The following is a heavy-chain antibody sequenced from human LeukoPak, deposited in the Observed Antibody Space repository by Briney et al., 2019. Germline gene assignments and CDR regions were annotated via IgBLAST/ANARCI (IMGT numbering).Heavy chain of an antibody. J-gene: IGHJ6*03. D-gene: IGHD2-2*01. CDR1: GGTFSSYA. Sequence: SVKVSCKASGGTFSSYAISWVRQAPGQGLEWMGGIIPISGTADYAQKFQGRVTITADESTSTAYMDLSSLRSEDTAVYYCARAIVVVPAAPLDYYYYYMDVWGKGTTVTVSS. V-gene: IGHV1-69*13. CDR3: ARAIVVVPAAPLDYYYYYMDV. CDR2: IIPISGTA.